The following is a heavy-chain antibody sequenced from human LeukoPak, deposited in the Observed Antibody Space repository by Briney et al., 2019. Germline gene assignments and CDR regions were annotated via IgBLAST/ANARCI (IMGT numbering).Heavy chain of an antibody. D-gene: IGHD2/OR15-2a*01. Sequence: GGSLRLSCAASGFTLSSYEMNWVRLAPGKGLEWVATFSSGGRTSYADSVKGRFTISRDTSQNTVYLQMNSLRDEDTALYYCASILYGWGQGTLVSVSS. CDR3: ASILYG. J-gene: IGHJ4*02. V-gene: IGHV3-53*01. CDR2: FSSGGRT. CDR1: GFTLSSYE.